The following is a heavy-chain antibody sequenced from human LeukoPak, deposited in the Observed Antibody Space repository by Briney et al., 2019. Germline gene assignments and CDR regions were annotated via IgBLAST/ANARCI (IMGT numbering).Heavy chain of an antibody. CDR3: AKDRVDYGDS. CDR2: ISGSGGST. J-gene: IGHJ4*02. V-gene: IGHV3-23*01. Sequence: PGGSLRLSCAASGLTFSSYAMSWVRQAPGKGLEWVSGISGSGGSTYYADSVKGRFTISRDNSKNTLYLQMNSLRAEDTALYYCAKDRVDYGDSWGQGTLVTVSS. D-gene: IGHD3-10*01. CDR1: GLTFSSYA.